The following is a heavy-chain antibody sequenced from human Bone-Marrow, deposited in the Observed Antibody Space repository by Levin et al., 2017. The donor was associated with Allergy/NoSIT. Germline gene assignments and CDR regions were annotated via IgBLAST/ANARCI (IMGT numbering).Heavy chain of an antibody. V-gene: IGHV3-13*04. Sequence: PGGSLRLSCAASGFTFSNYDMHWVRQATGERLEWVSAIGTAGDKYYSGSVKGRFTISREKAKKSLYLQMNSLRAGDTAVYYCASAASRYDILSGHFAFDIWGLGTMVTVSS. J-gene: IGHJ3*02. CDR2: IGTAGDK. CDR3: ASAASRYDILSGHFAFDI. D-gene: IGHD3-9*01. CDR1: GFTFSNYD.